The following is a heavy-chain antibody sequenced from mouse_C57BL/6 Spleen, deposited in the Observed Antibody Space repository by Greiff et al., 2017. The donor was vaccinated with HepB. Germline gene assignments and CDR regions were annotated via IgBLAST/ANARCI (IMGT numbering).Heavy chain of an antibody. D-gene: IGHD2-3*01. CDR1: GYTFTDYE. J-gene: IGHJ3*01. CDR3: TRKGWSAWFAY. Sequence: QLQQSGAELVRPGASVTLSCKASGYTFTDYEMHWVKQTPVHGLEWIGAIDPETGGTAYNQKFKGKAILTADKSSSTAYMELRSLTSEDSAVYYCTRKGWSAWFAYWGQGTLVTVSA. V-gene: IGHV1-15*01. CDR2: IDPETGGT.